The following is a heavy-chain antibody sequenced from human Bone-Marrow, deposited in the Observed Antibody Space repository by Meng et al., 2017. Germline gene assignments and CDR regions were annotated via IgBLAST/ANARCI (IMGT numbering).Heavy chain of an antibody. CDR2: ILYDGSNK. D-gene: IGHD4-11*01. J-gene: IGHJ4*02. Sequence: QGQLLESGGGGVQPGRSLRLSRAASVCSFSSCAMRWFRQAPGKGLEWLAVILYDGSNKYYADSVKGRFTISIDNSKNTLYLQMNSLRAEDTAVYYCARAEAPTVTTFGYWGQGTLVTVSS. CDR1: VCSFSSCA. V-gene: IGHV3-30*01. CDR3: ARAEAPTVTTFGY.